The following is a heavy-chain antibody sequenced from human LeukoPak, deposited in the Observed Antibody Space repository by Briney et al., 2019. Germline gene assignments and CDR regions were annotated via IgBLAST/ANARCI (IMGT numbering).Heavy chain of an antibody. D-gene: IGHD3-22*01. J-gene: IGHJ4*02. CDR2: IYHSGST. V-gene: IGHV4-38-2*01. CDR3: ARHGYYYDSSGYQYYFDY. Sequence: PSETLSLTCAVSGYSISSGYYWGWIRQPPGKGLEWIGSIYHSGSTYYNPSLKSRVTISVDTSKNQFSLKLSSVTAADTAVYYCARHGYYYDSSGYQYYFDYWGQGTLVTVSS. CDR1: GYSISSGYY.